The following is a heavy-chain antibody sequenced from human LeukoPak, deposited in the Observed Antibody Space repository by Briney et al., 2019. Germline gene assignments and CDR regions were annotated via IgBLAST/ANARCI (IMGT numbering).Heavy chain of an antibody. CDR3: ARDFTSGWHADYFDC. J-gene: IGHJ4*02. D-gene: IGHD6-19*01. V-gene: IGHV3-23*01. CDR1: GVTSNNYA. CDR2: ISGSGDRT. Sequence: GGSLRLSCAASGVTSNNYAMSWVRQAPGKGLEWVSGISGSGDRTYYADSVKGRFTISRDKSKNTLYLQMNSLRAEDTALYYCARDFTSGWHADYFDCWGQGTLVTVSS.